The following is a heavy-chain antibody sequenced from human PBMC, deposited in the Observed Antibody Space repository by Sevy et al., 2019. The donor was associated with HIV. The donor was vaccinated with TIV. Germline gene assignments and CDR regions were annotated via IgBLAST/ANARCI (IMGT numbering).Heavy chain of an antibody. CDR1: GFTFSSYA. J-gene: IGHJ6*02. Sequence: GESLKISCAASGFTFSSYAMHWVRQAPGKGLEWVAVISYDGSNKYYADSVKGRFTISRDNSKNTLYLQMNSLRAEDTAVYYCASQGPGIAVAGTRLRTPYYYYGMDVWGQGTTVTVSS. V-gene: IGHV3-30*04. CDR3: ASQGPGIAVAGTRLRTPYYYYGMDV. D-gene: IGHD6-19*01. CDR2: ISYDGSNK.